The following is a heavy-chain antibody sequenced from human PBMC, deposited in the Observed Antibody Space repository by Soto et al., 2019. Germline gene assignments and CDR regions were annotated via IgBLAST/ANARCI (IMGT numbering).Heavy chain of an antibody. Sequence: PGGSLRLSCAASGFTFSSYAMHWVRQAPGTGLEWVAVISYDGSNKYYADSVKGRFTISRDNSKNTLYLQMNSLRAEDTAVYYCARPYYGGNFDYWGQGTLVTVSS. CDR2: ISYDGSNK. D-gene: IGHD4-17*01. CDR1: GFTFSSYA. J-gene: IGHJ4*02. V-gene: IGHV3-30-3*01. CDR3: ARPYYGGNFDY.